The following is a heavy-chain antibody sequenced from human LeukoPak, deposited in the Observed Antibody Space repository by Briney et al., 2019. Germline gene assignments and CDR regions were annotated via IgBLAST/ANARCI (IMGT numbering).Heavy chain of an antibody. CDR2: IADDGGVK. J-gene: IGHJ4*02. V-gene: IGHV3-30*03. Sequence: PGGSLRLSCVASGITFSRHVMDWVRQAPGKGLEWVAVIADDGGVKQYADSVKGRFTVSRDNSKSTLYLQMNGLSVEDTAIYYCAREATWGEWYFDHWGQGTPVTVSS. CDR1: GITFSRHV. D-gene: IGHD3-3*01. CDR3: AREATWGEWYFDH.